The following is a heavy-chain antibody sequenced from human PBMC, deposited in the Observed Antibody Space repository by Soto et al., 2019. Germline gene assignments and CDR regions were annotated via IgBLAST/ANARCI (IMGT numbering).Heavy chain of an antibody. V-gene: IGHV5-51*01. D-gene: IGHD3-22*01. CDR1: GYSFTSYW. CDR2: IYPGDSDT. CDR3: ARPKYDSSGYSLPDY. Sequence: PGESLKISCKGSGYSFTSYWIGWVRQMPGKGLEWMGIIYPGDSDTRYSPSFQGQVTISADKSISTAYLQWSSLKASDTAMYYCARPKYDSSGYSLPDYWGQGTLVTVSS. J-gene: IGHJ4*02.